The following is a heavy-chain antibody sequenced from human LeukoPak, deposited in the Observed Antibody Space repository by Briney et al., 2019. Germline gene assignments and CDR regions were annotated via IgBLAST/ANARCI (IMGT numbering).Heavy chain of an antibody. Sequence: GGSLRLSCAASGFTFSSYWMSWVRQAPGKGLEWVANIKQDGSEKNYVDSVKGRFTISRDNAQNSLYLQMNSLRAEDTAVYYCARVYSGRYWAVFDYWGQGTLVTVSS. V-gene: IGHV3-7*04. CDR2: IKQDGSEK. CDR1: GFTFSSYW. D-gene: IGHD1-26*01. J-gene: IGHJ4*02. CDR3: ARVYSGRYWAVFDY.